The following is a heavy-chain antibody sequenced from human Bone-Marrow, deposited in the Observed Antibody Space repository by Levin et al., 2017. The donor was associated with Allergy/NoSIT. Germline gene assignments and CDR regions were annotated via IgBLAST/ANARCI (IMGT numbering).Heavy chain of an antibody. CDR2: ISSSGSDM. J-gene: IGHJ3*02. V-gene: IGHV3-21*01. CDR3: ARGIIGDVRVAHKEAFDI. CDR1: GFTFSIYS. Sequence: GGSLRLSCTVSGFTFSIYSINWVRQAPGKGLEWVSSISSSGSDMYYVDSVKGRFTISRDNAKNSLTLQINSLRAEDTAVYYCARGIIGDVRVAHKEAFDIWGQGTMVSVSS. D-gene: IGHD2-8*02.